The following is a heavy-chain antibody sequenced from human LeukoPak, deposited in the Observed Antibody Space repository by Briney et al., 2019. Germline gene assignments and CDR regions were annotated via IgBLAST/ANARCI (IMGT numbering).Heavy chain of an antibody. CDR1: GGSIRSFY. D-gene: IGHD4-23*01. CDR3: ARERTVDPYMDV. V-gene: IGHV4-59*01. J-gene: IGHJ6*03. CDR2: IYHSGST. Sequence: KPSETLSLTCSVSGGSIRSFYWSWIRQPPGKGLEWIGYIYHSGSTNYNPSPKSRVTMSVDTSKNQFSLKVSSVTAADAAVYYCARERTVDPYMDVWGKGTTVTVSS.